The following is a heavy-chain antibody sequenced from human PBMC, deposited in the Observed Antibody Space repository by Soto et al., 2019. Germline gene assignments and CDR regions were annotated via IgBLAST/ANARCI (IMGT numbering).Heavy chain of an antibody. D-gene: IGHD3-22*01. CDR3: GRVYDSSGYYLTHYGMDV. Sequence: GASVKVSCKASGGTFSSYAISWVRQAPGQGLEWMGGIIPIFGTANYAQKFQGRVTITADESTSTAYMERGSLRSEDTAVYYCGRVYDSSGYYLTHYGMDVWGQGTTVTVSS. V-gene: IGHV1-69*13. J-gene: IGHJ6*02. CDR1: GGTFSSYA. CDR2: IIPIFGTA.